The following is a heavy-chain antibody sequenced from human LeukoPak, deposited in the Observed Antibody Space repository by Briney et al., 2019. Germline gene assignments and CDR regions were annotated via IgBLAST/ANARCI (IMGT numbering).Heavy chain of an antibody. Sequence: GGSLRLSCAASGFTFSTYGMHWVRQAPGKGLEWVAVIWYDGGNEYYADSVKGRFTISRDNSKNTLYLQMNSLRAEDTAVYYCARGQWLVNQLPSRSWFDPWGQGTLVTVSS. CDR3: ARGQWLVNQLPSRSWFDP. CDR1: GFTFSTYG. J-gene: IGHJ5*02. D-gene: IGHD6-19*01. CDR2: IWYDGGNE. V-gene: IGHV3-33*08.